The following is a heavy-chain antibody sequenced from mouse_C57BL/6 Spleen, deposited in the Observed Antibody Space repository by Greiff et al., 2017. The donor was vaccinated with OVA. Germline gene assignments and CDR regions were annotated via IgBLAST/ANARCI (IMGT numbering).Heavy chain of an antibody. Sequence: VKLMESGPELVKPGASVKISCKASGYAFSSSWMNWVKQRPGKGLEWIGRIYPGDGDTNYNGKFKGKATLTADKSSSTAYMQLSSLTSEDSAVYFCAREGWGYSRAYWGQGTLVTVSA. J-gene: IGHJ3*01. CDR1: GYAFSSSW. CDR3: AREGWGYSRAY. V-gene: IGHV1-82*01. D-gene: IGHD2-3*01. CDR2: IYPGDGDT.